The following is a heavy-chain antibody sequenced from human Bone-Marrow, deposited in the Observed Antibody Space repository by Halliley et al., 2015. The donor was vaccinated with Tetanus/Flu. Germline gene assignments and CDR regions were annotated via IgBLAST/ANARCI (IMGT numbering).Heavy chain of an antibody. CDR1: GGSISGYY. CDR2: IHHSGTT. D-gene: IGHD5-12*01. V-gene: IGHV4-59*01. J-gene: IGHJ4*02. CDR3: TRGGGWLPED. Sequence: TLSLTCSVSGGSISGYYWSWVRQPPGKGLEWIGNIHHSGTTTYNPSLKSRVAMSLDTSKNHFSLKLSSVTAADSAVYFCTRGGGWLPEDWGQGTLVTVSP.